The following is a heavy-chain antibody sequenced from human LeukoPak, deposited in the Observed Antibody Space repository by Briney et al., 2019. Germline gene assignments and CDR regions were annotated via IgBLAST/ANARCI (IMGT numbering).Heavy chain of an antibody. J-gene: IGHJ5*02. V-gene: IGHV4-59*01. CDR2: IYYSGST. CDR3: ARDGSNWGHWFDP. CDR1: GGSISSYY. Sequence: SETLSLTCTVSGGSISSYYWSWIRQPPGKGLEWIGYIYYSGSTNYNPSLKSRVTISVDTSKNQFPLKLSSVTAADTAVYYCARDGSNWGHWFDPWGQGTLVTVSS. D-gene: IGHD6-13*01.